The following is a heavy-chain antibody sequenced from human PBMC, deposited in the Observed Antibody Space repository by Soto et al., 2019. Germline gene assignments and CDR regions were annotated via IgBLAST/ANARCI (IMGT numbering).Heavy chain of an antibody. D-gene: IGHD5-12*01. J-gene: IGHJ4*02. CDR3: RIYSGYDWEFDY. CDR1: GGTFSSYA. V-gene: IGHV1-69*01. Sequence: QVQLVQSGAEVKKPGSSVKVSCTASGGTFSSYAISWVRQAPGQGLEWMGGIIPIFVTANYAQKVQDRVTINPDESTSTAYMELSSLRSEDTAVDYCRIYSGYDWEFDYWGQGNLVTVSS. CDR2: IIPIFVTA.